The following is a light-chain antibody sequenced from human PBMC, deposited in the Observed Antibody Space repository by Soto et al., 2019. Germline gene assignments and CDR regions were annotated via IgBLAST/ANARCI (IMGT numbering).Light chain of an antibody. V-gene: IGKV1-5*03. CDR2: KAS. CDR1: QSVSSR. Sequence: IQMTQSPSTLSASVGESVSITYRASQSVSSRLAWYQQQAGRAPKIVIYKASSLDSGVPSRFIGSGSGTDFTLIITRLQPDDSATYYCQQYNSYPWALGQGTKVDIK. J-gene: IGKJ1*01. CDR3: QQYNSYPWA.